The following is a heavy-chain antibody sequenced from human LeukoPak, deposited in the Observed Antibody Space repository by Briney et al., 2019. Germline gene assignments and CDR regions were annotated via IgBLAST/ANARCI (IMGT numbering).Heavy chain of an antibody. CDR3: ARDHGRTPYDY. V-gene: IGHV3-23*01. Sequence: GGSLRLSCAASGFTFSSYVMSSVRQAPGEGLEWVSHISASGGSAYYADSVKGRFTISKDNSKNTLYLQMSSLRVDDTAVYYCARDHGRTPYDYWGQGTLVTVSS. D-gene: IGHD5-24*01. CDR1: GFTFSSYV. J-gene: IGHJ4*02. CDR2: ISASGGSA.